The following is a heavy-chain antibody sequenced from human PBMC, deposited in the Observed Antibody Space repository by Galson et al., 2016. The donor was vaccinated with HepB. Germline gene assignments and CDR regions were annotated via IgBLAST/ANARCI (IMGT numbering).Heavy chain of an antibody. CDR3: ARPYYYDFWSGFYTGDYGMDV. CDR1: GYTSTTNA. Sequence: SVKVSCKASGYTSTTNAVRWVRQAPGQRLEWMGWINAGNGNTRYSQKFQGRVTITRDTSASTAYMELSSLRSEDTALYYCARPYYYDFWSGFYTGDYGMDVWGQGTTVTVSS. D-gene: IGHD3-3*01. CDR2: INAGNGNT. V-gene: IGHV1-3*01. J-gene: IGHJ6*02.